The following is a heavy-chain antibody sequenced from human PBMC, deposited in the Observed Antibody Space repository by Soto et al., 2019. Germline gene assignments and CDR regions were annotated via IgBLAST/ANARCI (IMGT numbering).Heavy chain of an antibody. V-gene: IGHV3-30*18. D-gene: IGHD3-22*01. CDR2: TSYGGSDE. J-gene: IGHJ3*02. CDR1: GFTFGTYG. Sequence: QVQLVESGGGVVQPGRSLRLSCAASGFTFGTYGMHWVRQAPGKGLEWVAVTSYGGSDEYYADSVKGRYTIYRDKAKNLVYLQMNSLSSEDTAVYYCVKEVRYYYDSSGVDAFDIWGQGTMVTVSS. CDR3: VKEVRYYYDSSGVDAFDI.